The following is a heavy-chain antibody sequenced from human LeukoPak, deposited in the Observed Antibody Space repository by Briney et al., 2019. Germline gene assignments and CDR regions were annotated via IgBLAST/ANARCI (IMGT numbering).Heavy chain of an antibody. CDR1: GFTFSSYS. D-gene: IGHD1-14*01. V-gene: IGHV3-21*01. Sequence: GGSLRLSCAASGFTFSSYSMNWVRQAPGKGLEWVSSISSSGSYIYYSDSLKGRFTISRDNAKKSLYLQVNSLRAEDTAVYYCARVGPWVNPDYYYYMDVWGKGTTVTVSS. CDR2: ISSSGSYI. CDR3: ARVGPWVNPDYYYYMDV. J-gene: IGHJ6*03.